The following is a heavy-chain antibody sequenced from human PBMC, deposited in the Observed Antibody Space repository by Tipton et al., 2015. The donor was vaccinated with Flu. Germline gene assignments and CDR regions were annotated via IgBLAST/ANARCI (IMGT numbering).Heavy chain of an antibody. D-gene: IGHD2-2*01. J-gene: IGHJ4*02. CDR1: GGSIGVTTYY. V-gene: IGHV4-39*07. Sequence: TLSLTCTVSGGSIGVTTYYWGWIRQPPGKGLEYIGSVYYTGGTYFNPSLKSRVTISADTSNNQFSLKLSSVTAADTAVYYCARGDCSSTSCLDYWGQGTLVTVSS. CDR3: ARGDCSSTSCLDY. CDR2: VYYTGGT.